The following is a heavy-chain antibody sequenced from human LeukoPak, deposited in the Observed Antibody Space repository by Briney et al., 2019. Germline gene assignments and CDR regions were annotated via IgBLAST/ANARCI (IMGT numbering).Heavy chain of an antibody. Sequence: RASVKVSCKASGYIFTGYYMHWVRQAPGKGLEWMGGFDPEDGETIYAQKFQGRVTMTEDTSTDTAYMELSSLRSEDTAVYYCATDFWSGSGGDYWGQGTLVTVSS. CDR2: FDPEDGET. CDR3: ATDFWSGSGGDY. D-gene: IGHD3-3*01. J-gene: IGHJ4*02. CDR1: GYIFTGYY. V-gene: IGHV1-24*01.